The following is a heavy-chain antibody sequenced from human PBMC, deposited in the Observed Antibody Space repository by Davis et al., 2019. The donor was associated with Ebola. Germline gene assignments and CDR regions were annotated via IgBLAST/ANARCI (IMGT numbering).Heavy chain of an antibody. V-gene: IGHV5-51*01. D-gene: IGHD1-26*01. J-gene: IGHJ3*01. CDR3: ARPRSRGSSDAYDV. CDR2: IYPADSDI. Sequence: GESLKISCKVSGYSFTSYWIAWVRQLPGKGLEWMGIIYPADSDIRYSPSFRGQVTISADKSITTAYLRWSRLEASDTAMYYCARPRSRGSSDAYDVWGQGTMVTVSS. CDR1: GYSFTSYW.